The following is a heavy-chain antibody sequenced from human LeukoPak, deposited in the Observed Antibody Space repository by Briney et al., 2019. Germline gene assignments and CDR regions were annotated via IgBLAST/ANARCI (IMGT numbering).Heavy chain of an antibody. D-gene: IGHD6-19*01. J-gene: IGHJ4*02. CDR3: AKGADPLTWRMMTVAGTRFDF. CDR2: ISGDGGSR. V-gene: IGHV3-43*02. Sequence: GGSLRLSCAVSGFTFDDYAMHWVRQAPGKGLEWVSLISGDGGSRYYAGSVKGRFTVSRDNSKNSLYLQMNRLRTEDTAFYYCAKGADPLTWRMMTVAGTRFDFWGQGTLVTVSS. CDR1: GFTFDDYA.